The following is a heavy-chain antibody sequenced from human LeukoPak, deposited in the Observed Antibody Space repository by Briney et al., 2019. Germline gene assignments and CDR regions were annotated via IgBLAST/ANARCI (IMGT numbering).Heavy chain of an antibody. CDR1: GFTFSTYP. V-gene: IGHV3-30*04. CDR2: IADDGKDK. D-gene: IGHD6-25*01. J-gene: IGHJ4*02. Sequence: GGSLRLSCAASGFTFSTYPIHWVRQAPGKGLEWVAVIADDGKDKHYVESVKGRFTISRDNSKNTLCLQMNSLRVEDTAVYYCARDRHIAAAGYYFDYWGQGTLVTVSS. CDR3: ARDRHIAAAGYYFDY.